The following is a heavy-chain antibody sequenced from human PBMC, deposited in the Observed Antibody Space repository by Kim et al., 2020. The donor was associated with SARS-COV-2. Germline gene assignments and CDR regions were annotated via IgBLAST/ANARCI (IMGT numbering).Heavy chain of an antibody. J-gene: IGHJ6*02. V-gene: IGHV5-51*01. CDR2: IYPGDSDT. CDR1: GYSFTSYW. Sequence: GESLKISCKGSGYSFTSYWIGWVRQMPGKGLEWMGIIYPGDSDTRYSPSFQGQVTISADKSISTAYLQWSSLKASDTAMYYCARWYSSGWYDYYYGMDVWGQGTTVTVSS. CDR3: ARWYSSGWYDYYYGMDV. D-gene: IGHD6-19*01.